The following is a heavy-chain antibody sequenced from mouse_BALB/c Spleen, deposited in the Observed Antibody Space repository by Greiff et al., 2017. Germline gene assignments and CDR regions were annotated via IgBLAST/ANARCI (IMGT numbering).Heavy chain of an antibody. Sequence: EVKLMESGGGLVKPGGSLKLSCAASGFTFSSYAMSWVRQTPEKRLEWVASISSGGSTYYPDSVKGRFTISRDNARNILYLQMSSLRSEDTAMYYCARGGDYHYFDYWGQGTTLTVSS. CDR1: GFTFSSYA. CDR3: ARGGDYHYFDY. J-gene: IGHJ2*01. V-gene: IGHV5-6-5*01. D-gene: IGHD2-4*01. CDR2: ISSGGST.